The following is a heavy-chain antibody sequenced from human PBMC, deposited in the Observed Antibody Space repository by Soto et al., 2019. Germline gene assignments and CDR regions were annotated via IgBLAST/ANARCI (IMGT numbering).Heavy chain of an antibody. CDR1: GFTFSNYW. CDR2: INQDGSEK. D-gene: IGHD3-3*01. CDR3: ARGISSHGVDF. J-gene: IGHJ4*02. V-gene: IGHV3-7*03. Sequence: EVQLVESGGGLVQPGGALRLSCAASGFTFSNYWMNWVRQAPGKGLEWVANINQDGSEKSYVDSVKGRFTISIDNAKNALYLQMNSLRAEDTAVYYCARGISSHGVDFWGQGTLVIVSS.